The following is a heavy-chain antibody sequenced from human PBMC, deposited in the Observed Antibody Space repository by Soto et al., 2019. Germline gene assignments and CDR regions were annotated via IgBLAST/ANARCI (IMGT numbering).Heavy chain of an antibody. CDR2: FDPEDGET. V-gene: IGHV1-24*01. D-gene: IGHD2-15*01. J-gene: IGHJ4*02. CDR1: GYTLTELS. CDR3: ARDLKGYCSGGSCYAFDY. Sequence: GASVKVSCKVSGYTLTELSMHWVRQAPGKGLEWMGGFDPEDGETIYAQKFQGWVTMTRDTSISTAYMELSRLRSDDTAVYYCARDLKGYCSGGSCYAFDYWGQGTLVTVSS.